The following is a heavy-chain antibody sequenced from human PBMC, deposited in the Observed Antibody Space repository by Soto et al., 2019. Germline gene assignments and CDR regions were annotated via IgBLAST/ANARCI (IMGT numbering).Heavy chain of an antibody. D-gene: IGHD3-9*01. V-gene: IGHV3-23*01. CDR1: GFTFSNYA. J-gene: IGHJ4*02. CDR2: ISGSGGST. Sequence: PGGSLRLSCAASGFTFSNYAMSWVRQAPGKGLEWVSAISGSGGSTYYADSVKGRFTISRDNSKNTQYQQKNSLRAEDTAVYYCARDVDETDYWGQGTLVTVSS. CDR3: ARDVDETDY.